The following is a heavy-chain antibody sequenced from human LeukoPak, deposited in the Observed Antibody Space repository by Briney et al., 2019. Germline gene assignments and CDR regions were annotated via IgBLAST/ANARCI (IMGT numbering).Heavy chain of an antibody. CDR3: ARDLTPMTTLKRATFDI. V-gene: IGHV4-61*01. Sequence: SETLSLTCTVSGGSVSSGSYYWSWIRQPPGKGLEWIGYMYYSGSTNYNPSLKSRVTLSLDTSNNQFSLKLSSVTAADTAVYYCARDLTPMTTLKRATFDIWGQGTMVTVSS. J-gene: IGHJ3*02. CDR1: GGSVSSGSYY. CDR2: MYYSGST. D-gene: IGHD4-17*01.